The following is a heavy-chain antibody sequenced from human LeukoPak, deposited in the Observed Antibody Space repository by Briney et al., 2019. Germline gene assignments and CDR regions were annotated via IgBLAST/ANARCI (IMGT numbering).Heavy chain of an antibody. J-gene: IGHJ1*01. V-gene: IGHV5-51*01. Sequence: GESLKISCKGSGYSFTSYWIGWVRQMPGKGLEWMGITYPGDSDTRYSPSFQGQVTISADKSISTAYLQWSSLKASDTAMYYCARWKGSYSSSSSYFQHWGQGTLVTVSS. CDR1: GYSFTSYW. D-gene: IGHD6-6*01. CDR2: TYPGDSDT. CDR3: ARWKGSYSSSSSYFQH.